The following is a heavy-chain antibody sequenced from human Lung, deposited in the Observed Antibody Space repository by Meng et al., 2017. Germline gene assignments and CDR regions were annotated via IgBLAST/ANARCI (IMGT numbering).Heavy chain of an antibody. J-gene: IGHJ5*02. Sequence: ASVKVSCKASGYTFTAYYLHWVRQAPGQGLEWMGWINPSSGGTFYAQKFQGRVTMIADSSINTAYMELNSLGSDDTAVYFCARAMYDSRCYYYWKPWFDPWGQGALVTVSS. D-gene: IGHD3-22*01. CDR1: GYTFTAYY. CDR2: INPSSGGT. CDR3: ARAMYDSRCYYYWKPWFDP. V-gene: IGHV1-2*02.